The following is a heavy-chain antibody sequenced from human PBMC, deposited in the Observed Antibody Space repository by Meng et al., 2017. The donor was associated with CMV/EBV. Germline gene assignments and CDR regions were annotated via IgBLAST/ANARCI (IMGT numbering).Heavy chain of an antibody. CDR3: ARDNGARPGRPYYYYGMDV. Sequence: GSLRLSCTVSGGSISSSSYYWGWIRQPPGKGLEWIGSIYYSGSTYYNPSLKSRVTISVDTSKSQFSLKLSSVTAADTAVYYCARDNGARPGRPYYYYGMDVWGQGTTVTVSS. CDR1: GGSISSSSYY. J-gene: IGHJ6*02. CDR2: IYYSGST. D-gene: IGHD6-6*01. V-gene: IGHV4-39*07.